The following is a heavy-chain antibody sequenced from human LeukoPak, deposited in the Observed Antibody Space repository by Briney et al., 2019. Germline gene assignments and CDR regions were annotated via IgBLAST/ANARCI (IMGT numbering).Heavy chain of an antibody. J-gene: IGHJ4*02. D-gene: IGHD3-22*01. CDR2: ISGSGGST. CDR3: ARGYDSSGYFVSYFDY. Sequence: PGGSLRLSCAASGFTFSSYAMSWVRQAPGKGLEWVSAISGSGGSTYYADSVKGRFTISRDNSKNTLYLQMNSLRAEDTAVYYCARGYDSSGYFVSYFDYWGQGTLVTVSS. CDR1: GFTFSSYA. V-gene: IGHV3-23*01.